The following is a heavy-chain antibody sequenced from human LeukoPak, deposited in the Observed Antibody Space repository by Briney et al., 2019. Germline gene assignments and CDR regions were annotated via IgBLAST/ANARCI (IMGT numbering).Heavy chain of an antibody. D-gene: IGHD3-3*01. Sequence: SVKVSCKASGGTFSSYAISWVRQAPGQGLEWMGGIIPIFGTANYAQKFQGRVTITADESTSTAYMELSSLRSEDTAVYYCASGEGPIFGVVVYYFDYWGQGTLVTLSS. CDR1: GGTFSSYA. J-gene: IGHJ4*02. V-gene: IGHV1-69*13. CDR2: IIPIFGTA. CDR3: ASGEGPIFGVVVYYFDY.